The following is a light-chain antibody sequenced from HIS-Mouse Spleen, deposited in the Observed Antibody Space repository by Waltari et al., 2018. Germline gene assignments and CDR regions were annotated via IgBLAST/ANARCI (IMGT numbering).Light chain of an antibody. V-gene: IGLV3-10*01. J-gene: IGLJ2*01. CDR1: ALPKKY. Sequence: SYELTQPPSVSVSPGQTARITCSGDALPKKYAYWYQQKSGQAPLLVIYEDSQRPPGIPERFSGSSSGTMATLTISGAQVEDEADYYCYSTDSSGNHRVFGGGTKLTVL. CDR3: YSTDSSGNHRV. CDR2: EDS.